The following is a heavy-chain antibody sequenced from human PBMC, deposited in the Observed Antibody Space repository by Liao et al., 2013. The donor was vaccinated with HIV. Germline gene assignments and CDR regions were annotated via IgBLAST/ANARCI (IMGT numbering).Heavy chain of an antibody. CDR2: INHSGST. Sequence: QVQLQESGPGLVKPSETLSLTCAVSGYSISSGYYWGWIRQPPGKGLEWIGEINHSGSTNYNPSLKSRVTISVDTSKNQFSLKLSSVTAADTAVYYCARRSGYSSGWYWHYWGQGTLVTVSS. V-gene: IGHV4-38-2*01. CDR1: GYSISSGYY. CDR3: ARRSGYSSGWYWHY. J-gene: IGHJ4*02. D-gene: IGHD6-19*01.